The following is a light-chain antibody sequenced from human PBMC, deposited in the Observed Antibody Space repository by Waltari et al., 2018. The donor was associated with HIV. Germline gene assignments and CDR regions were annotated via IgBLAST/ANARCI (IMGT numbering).Light chain of an antibody. V-gene: IGKV3-11*01. CDR3: QQRSTWPPG. J-gene: IGKJ1*01. CDR1: QSVKNS. CDR2: DAS. Sequence: IVLTQSPVTLSLSPGVRATLSCRASQSVKNSLAWYQQKPGQPPRLLIYDASNRATGIPARFTGSGSGTDFTLTISSLEPEDFAVYYCQQRSTWPPGFGQGTKVEIK.